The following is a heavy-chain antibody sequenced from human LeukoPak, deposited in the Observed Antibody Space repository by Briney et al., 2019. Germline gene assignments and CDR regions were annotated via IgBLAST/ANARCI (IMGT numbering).Heavy chain of an antibody. D-gene: IGHD1-1*01. V-gene: IGHV3-74*01. CDR3: ANELATPF. CDR2: IHSDGPTT. Sequence: GGSLTLSCAASGFIFSGNWEHWVRQAPGKGLVWVSDIHSDGPTTRYAVSVEGRLTISRDYAEKTVYLQMTSLRAEDTAIYYCANELATPFWGQGTLVTVSS. CDR1: GFIFSGNW. J-gene: IGHJ4*02.